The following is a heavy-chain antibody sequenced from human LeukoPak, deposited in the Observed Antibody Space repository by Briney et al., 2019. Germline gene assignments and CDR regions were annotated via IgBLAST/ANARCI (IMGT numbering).Heavy chain of an antibody. CDR1: RESFSGYY. Sequence: KSSETLSLTPADYRESFSGYYWSWIRQPPGKGLEWIGEINHSGSTNYNPSLKSRVTISVDTSKNQFSLKLSSVTAADTAVYYCARSIVVVPAAMNPNDWFDPWGQGTLVTVSS. D-gene: IGHD2-2*01. V-gene: IGHV4-34*01. J-gene: IGHJ5*02. CDR2: INHSGST. CDR3: ARSIVVVPAAMNPNDWFDP.